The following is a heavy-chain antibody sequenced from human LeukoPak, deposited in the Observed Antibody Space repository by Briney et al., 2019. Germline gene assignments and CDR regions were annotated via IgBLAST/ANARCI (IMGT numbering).Heavy chain of an antibody. V-gene: IGHV5-51*01. Sequence: GESLKISCKGSGYSFTSYWIGWVRQMPGKGLEWMGIIYPGDSDTRYSPSFQGQVTISADKSISTAYLQWNSLKASDTAMYYCARQGYSSSWYGAFDIWGQGTMVTVSS. J-gene: IGHJ3*02. CDR2: IYPGDSDT. CDR1: GYSFTSYW. CDR3: ARQGYSSSWYGAFDI. D-gene: IGHD6-13*01.